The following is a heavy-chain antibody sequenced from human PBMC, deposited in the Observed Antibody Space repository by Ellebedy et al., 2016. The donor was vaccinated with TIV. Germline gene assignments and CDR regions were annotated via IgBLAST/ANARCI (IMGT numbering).Heavy chain of an antibody. D-gene: IGHD3-9*01. J-gene: IGHJ4*02. CDR2: ISGSSGST. CDR3: AKDGSLRYFDWFGDY. V-gene: IGHV3-23*01. CDR1: GFTFSSYA. Sequence: GESLKISCAASGFTFSSYAMSWVRQAPGKGLEWVSVISGSSGSTYYADSVKGRFTISRDNSKNTLYLQMNSLRAEDTAVCYCAKDGSLRYFDWFGDYWGQGTLVTVSS.